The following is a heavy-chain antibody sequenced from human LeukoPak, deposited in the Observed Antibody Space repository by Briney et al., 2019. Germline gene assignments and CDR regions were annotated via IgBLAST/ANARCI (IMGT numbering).Heavy chain of an antibody. V-gene: IGHV4-4*02. CDR2: IYHSGST. J-gene: IGHJ3*02. CDR1: GGSISSSNW. Sequence: SETLSLTCAVSGGSISSSNWWSWVRQPPGKGLEWIGEIYHSGSTNYNPSLKSRVTISVDKSKNHFSLKLTSVTAADTAVYYCAREPARTAPKSYYDSSRTAFDIWGQGTLVTVSS. CDR3: AREPARTAPKSYYDSSRTAFDI. D-gene: IGHD3-22*01.